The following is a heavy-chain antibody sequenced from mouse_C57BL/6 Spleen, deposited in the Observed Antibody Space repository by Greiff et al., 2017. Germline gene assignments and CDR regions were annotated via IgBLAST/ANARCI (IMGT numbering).Heavy chain of an antibody. CDR2: IYPGDGDT. D-gene: IGHD2-12*01. Sequence: QVQLQQSGAELVKPGASVKISCKASGYAFSSYWMNWVKQRPGKGLEGIGQIYPGDGDTNYNGKFKGKATLTADKSSSTAYMQLSSLTSEDSAVYFFARGGSLYGYAMDYWGQGTSVTVSS. CDR3: ARGGSLYGYAMDY. CDR1: GYAFSSYW. V-gene: IGHV1-80*01. J-gene: IGHJ4*01.